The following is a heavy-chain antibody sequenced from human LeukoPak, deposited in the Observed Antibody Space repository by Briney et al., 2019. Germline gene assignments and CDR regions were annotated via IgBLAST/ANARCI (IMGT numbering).Heavy chain of an antibody. CDR2: ISGSGSTT. V-gene: IGHV3-48*03. Sequence: GGSLRLSCAASGFTFSSYEMTWVRQAPGMGLEWVSYISGSGSTTNYADSVKGRFTISRDNAKNSLYLQMNSLRAEDTAVYYCARVSDYGDCGAFDIWGQGTMVTVSS. D-gene: IGHD4-17*01. CDR1: GFTFSSYE. J-gene: IGHJ3*02. CDR3: ARVSDYGDCGAFDI.